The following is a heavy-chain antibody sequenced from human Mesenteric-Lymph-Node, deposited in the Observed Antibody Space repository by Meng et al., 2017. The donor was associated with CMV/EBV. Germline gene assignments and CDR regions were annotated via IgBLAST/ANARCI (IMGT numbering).Heavy chain of an antibody. CDR2: TRYDGVNK. D-gene: IGHD2-15*01. V-gene: IGHV3-30*02. CDR3: AKDRGSGGNGYGMDV. J-gene: IGHJ6*02. CDR1: GFTFDDYG. Sequence: GESLKISCAASGFTFDDYGMSWVRQAPGKGLEWVAFTRYDGVNKDHADSVKGRFTISKDFSKNTLYLQMNSLRVENTAVYYCAKDRGSGGNGYGMDVWGQGTTVTVSS.